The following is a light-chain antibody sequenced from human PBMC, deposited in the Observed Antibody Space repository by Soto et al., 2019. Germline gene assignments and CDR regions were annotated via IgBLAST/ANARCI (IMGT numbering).Light chain of an antibody. CDR3: SSYTSSSTLV. J-gene: IGLJ3*02. CDR1: SSDVGGYNY. V-gene: IGLV2-14*01. Sequence: QSVLTQPASVSGSPGQSITISCTGTSSDVGGYNYVSWYQQHPGKAPKLMIYEVRNRPSGVSNRFSGSKSGNTASLTISGLTAEDEADYYCSSYTSSSTLVFGEGTKLTVL. CDR2: EVR.